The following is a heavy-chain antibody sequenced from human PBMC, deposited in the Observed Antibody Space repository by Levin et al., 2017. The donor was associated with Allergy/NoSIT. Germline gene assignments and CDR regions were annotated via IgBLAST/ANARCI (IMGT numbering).Heavy chain of an antibody. D-gene: IGHD3-3*01. CDR1: GGSISSSSYY. Sequence: SETLSLTCTVSGGSISSSSYYWGWIRQPPGKGLEWIGSIYYSGSTYYNPSLKSRVTISVDTSKNQFSLKLSSVTAADTAVYYCARDLTYYDFWSGYPGSGRNHAFDIWGQGTMVTVSS. CDR2: IYYSGST. V-gene: IGHV4-39*02. J-gene: IGHJ3*02. CDR3: ARDLTYYDFWSGYPGSGRNHAFDI.